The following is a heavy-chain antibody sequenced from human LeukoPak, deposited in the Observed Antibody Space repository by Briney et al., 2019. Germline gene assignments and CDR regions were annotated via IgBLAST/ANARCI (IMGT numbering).Heavy chain of an antibody. CDR3: ARGSLYGEYFFDY. CDR2: IYYSGST. D-gene: IGHD4-17*01. Sequence: SETLPLTCTVSGGSISSSSYYWGWIRQPPGKGLERIGSIYYSGSTYYNPSLKSRVTISLDTSKNQLSLKLNSVTAADTAVFFCARGSLYGEYFFDYWGQGTLVTVSS. CDR1: GGSISSSSYY. J-gene: IGHJ4*02. V-gene: IGHV4-39*07.